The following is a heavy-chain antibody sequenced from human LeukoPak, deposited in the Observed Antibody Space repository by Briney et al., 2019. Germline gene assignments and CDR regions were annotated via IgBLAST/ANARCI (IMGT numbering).Heavy chain of an antibody. CDR2: IYYSGTT. D-gene: IGHD3-9*01. CDR1: GGSISSYY. CDR3: ARGLVDNKYYYGMDV. Sequence: SETLSLTCTVSGGSISSYYWSWIRQPPGKGLEWIGYIYYSGTTNYDPSLKSRVTISTDTPKNQISLKLSSVTAADTAVYYCARGLVDNKYYYGMDVWGQGTTVTVSS. V-gene: IGHV4-59*01. J-gene: IGHJ6*02.